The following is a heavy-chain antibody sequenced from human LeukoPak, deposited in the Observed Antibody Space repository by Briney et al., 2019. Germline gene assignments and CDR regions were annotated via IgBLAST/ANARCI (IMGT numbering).Heavy chain of an antibody. CDR2: ISWNSGSI. D-gene: IGHD1-26*01. J-gene: IGHJ4*02. Sequence: PGGSLRLSCEASGFTFDDYAMHWVRQAPGKGLEWVSSISWNSGSIGYADSVTGRFTISRDNVKNSLYLQMNSLRAEDTALYYCAKDLSLEWELPNFDYWGQGTLVTVSS. V-gene: IGHV3-9*01. CDR1: GFTFDDYA. CDR3: AKDLSLEWELPNFDY.